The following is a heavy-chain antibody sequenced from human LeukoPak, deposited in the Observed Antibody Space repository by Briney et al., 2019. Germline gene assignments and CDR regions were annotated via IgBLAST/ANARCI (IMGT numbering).Heavy chain of an antibody. CDR3: ARLTPAAGRLYFVD. V-gene: IGHV3-53*01. CDR2: LYNTGNT. D-gene: IGHD6-13*01. J-gene: IGHJ4*02. Sequence: PGGSLRLSCAASGCTVNSNYLSWVRQAPGKGLEWFSTLYNTGNTYYANSVKGRFSISRDNSKNTLFLQMNSLRAEDTAVYYCARLTPAAGRLYFVDWGPGTLVTVSS. CDR1: GCTVNSNY.